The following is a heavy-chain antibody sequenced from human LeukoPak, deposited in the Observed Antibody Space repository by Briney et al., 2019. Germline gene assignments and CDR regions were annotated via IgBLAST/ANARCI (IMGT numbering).Heavy chain of an antibody. D-gene: IGHD6-19*01. Sequence: GGSLSLSCAASGFTFSSYGMHWVRQAPGKGLEWVAVIWYDGSNKYYADSVKGGFTISRDNSKNTLYLQMNSLRAEDTAVYYCARGVHMYSSGWYESYYYYGMDVWGQGTTVTVSS. CDR1: GFTFSSYG. J-gene: IGHJ6*02. CDR3: ARGVHMYSSGWYESYYYYGMDV. V-gene: IGHV3-33*01. CDR2: IWYDGSNK.